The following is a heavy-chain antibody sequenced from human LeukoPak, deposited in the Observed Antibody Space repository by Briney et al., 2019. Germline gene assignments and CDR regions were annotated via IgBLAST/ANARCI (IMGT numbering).Heavy chain of an antibody. J-gene: IGHJ4*02. V-gene: IGHV3-30*02. CDR1: GFTFSSYG. D-gene: IGHD6-19*01. Sequence: GGSLRLSCAASGFTFSSYGMHWVRQAPGKGLEWVAFIRYDGSNKYYADSVKGRFTISRDNSKNTLYLQMNSLGAEDTAVYYCARDDDPAGTKFDYWGQGTLVTVSS. CDR2: IRYDGSNK. CDR3: ARDDDPAGTKFDY.